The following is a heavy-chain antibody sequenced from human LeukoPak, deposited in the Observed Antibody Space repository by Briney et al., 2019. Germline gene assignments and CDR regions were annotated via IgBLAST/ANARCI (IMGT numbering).Heavy chain of an antibody. CDR1: GFTFSDYY. Sequence: PGGSLRLSCAASGFTFSDYYMSWIRQAPGKGLEWVSYISSSGSTIYYADSVKGRFTISRDNSKNTLYLQMNSLRAEDTAVYYCARTTTFAPHFDYWGQGTLVTVSS. D-gene: IGHD1-1*01. J-gene: IGHJ4*02. V-gene: IGHV3-11*04. CDR2: ISSSGSTI. CDR3: ARTTTFAPHFDY.